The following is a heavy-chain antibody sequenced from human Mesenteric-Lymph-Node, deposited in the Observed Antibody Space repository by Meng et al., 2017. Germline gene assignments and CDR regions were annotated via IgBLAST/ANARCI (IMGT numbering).Heavy chain of an antibody. CDR1: GFTFSSFE. Sequence: GESLKISCASSGFTFSSFEMNWVRQAPGKGLEWISYISTTGSTIPYADSVRGRFTISRDNAKNSLYLQMNSLRADDTGIYYCAKDPRFCGGDCPGDYWGQGTLVTVSS. J-gene: IGHJ4*02. D-gene: IGHD2-21*02. CDR2: ISTTGSTI. CDR3: AKDPRFCGGDCPGDY. V-gene: IGHV3-48*03.